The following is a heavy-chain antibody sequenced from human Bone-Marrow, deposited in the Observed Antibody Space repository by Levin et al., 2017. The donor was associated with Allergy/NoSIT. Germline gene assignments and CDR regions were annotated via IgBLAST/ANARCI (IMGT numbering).Heavy chain of an antibody. J-gene: IGHJ4*02. CDR1: GYTFMNFY. D-gene: IGHD2-2*03. CDR2: ISPSSGTT. Sequence: ASVKVSCKASGYTFMNFYMHWVRQAPGQGLEWMGVISPSSGTTKSAQKFQGRLALTRDTSTTTFYMEMTRLRSDDTAIYYCTRGRGQGGDGSGYFRDYWGQGSLVTVS. V-gene: IGHV1-46*01. CDR3: TRGRGQGGDGSGYFRDY.